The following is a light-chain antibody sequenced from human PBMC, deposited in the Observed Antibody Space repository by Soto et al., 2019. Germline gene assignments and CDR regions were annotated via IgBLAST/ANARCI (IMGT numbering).Light chain of an antibody. CDR3: QQYSKWPIT. V-gene: IGKV1-5*03. CDR2: QAS. CDR1: QSTSSY. J-gene: IGKJ5*01. Sequence: DIQMTQSPSTLSASVGDRVSITCRASQSTSSYLAWYQQKPRKAPKLLIYQASSLENGVPSRFSGSGSGTEFSLTISSLQSEDFAVYYCQQYSKWPITFGQGTRLEIK.